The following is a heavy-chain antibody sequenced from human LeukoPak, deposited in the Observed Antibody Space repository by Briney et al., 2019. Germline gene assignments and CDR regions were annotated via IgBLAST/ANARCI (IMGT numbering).Heavy chain of an antibody. CDR1: GDSVSSNSAA. J-gene: IGHJ6*02. CDR2: TYYRSKWYN. D-gene: IGHD3-10*01. V-gene: IGHV6-1*01. CDR3: ARVGSESAYGMDV. Sequence: SQTLSLTCAISGDSVSSNSAAWNWIRQSPSRGLEWLGSTYYRSKWYNDYAVSVKSRVTINSDTSKNQFSLQLNSVTPEDTAAYYCARVGSESAYGMDVWGQGTTVTVSS.